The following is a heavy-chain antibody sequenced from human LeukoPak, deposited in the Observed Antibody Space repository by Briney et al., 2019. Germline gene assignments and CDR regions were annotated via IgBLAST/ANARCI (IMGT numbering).Heavy chain of an antibody. Sequence: SETLSLTCTVSGYSISSGYYWGWIRQPPGKGLEWIGRIYTSGSTNYNPSLKSRVTMSVDTSKNQFSLKLSSVTAADTAVYYCARDRGYGDYVRWFDPWGQGTLVTVSS. V-gene: IGHV4-38-2*02. J-gene: IGHJ5*02. CDR1: GYSISSGYY. D-gene: IGHD4-17*01. CDR2: IYTSGST. CDR3: ARDRGYGDYVRWFDP.